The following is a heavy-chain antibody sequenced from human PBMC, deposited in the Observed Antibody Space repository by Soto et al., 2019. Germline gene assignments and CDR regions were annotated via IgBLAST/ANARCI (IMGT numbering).Heavy chain of an antibody. CDR1: GGTFSSYA. D-gene: IGHD1-1*01. CDR3: ARRRRTGTTRENWFDP. Sequence: ASVKVSCKASGGTFSSYAISWVRQAPGQGLEWMGGIIPIFGTANYAQKFQGRVTITADESTSTAYMELSSLRSEDTAVYYCARRRRTGTTRENWFDPWGQGTLVTVSS. CDR2: IIPIFGTA. J-gene: IGHJ5*02. V-gene: IGHV1-69*13.